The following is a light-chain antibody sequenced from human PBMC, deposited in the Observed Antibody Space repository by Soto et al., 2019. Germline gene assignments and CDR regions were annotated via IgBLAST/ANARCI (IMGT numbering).Light chain of an antibody. CDR2: DVS. J-gene: IGLJ1*01. CDR3: SSYSSGSTLV. V-gene: IGLV2-14*01. CDR1: SSDVGIYNY. Sequence: QSALTQPASVSGSPGQSITISCTGTSSDVGIYNYVSWYQQHPGKAPRLPIHDVSNRPSGVSNRFSGSKSGNTASLTMSGLQSEDEADYYCSSYSSGSTLVFGTGTKLSVL.